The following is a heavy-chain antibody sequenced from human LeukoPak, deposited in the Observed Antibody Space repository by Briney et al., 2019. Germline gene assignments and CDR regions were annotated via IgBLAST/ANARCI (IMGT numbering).Heavy chain of an antibody. CDR1: GFTFSSYE. D-gene: IGHD2-2*01. CDR3: TTDLSQLLRLPYYYYYMDV. Sequence: GGSLRLSCAASGFTFSSYEMNWVRQAPGKGLEWVLYISGSGSNIYYADSVKGRFTISRDNSKNTLYLQMNSLKTEDTAVYYCTTDLSQLLRLPYYYYYMDVWGKGTTVTISS. CDR2: ISGSGSNI. V-gene: IGHV3-48*03. J-gene: IGHJ6*03.